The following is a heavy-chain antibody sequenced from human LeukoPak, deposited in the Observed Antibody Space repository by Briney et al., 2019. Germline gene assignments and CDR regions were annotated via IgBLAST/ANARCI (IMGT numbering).Heavy chain of an antibody. V-gene: IGHV4-61*02. Sequence: SQTLSLTCTVSGGSISSGSYYWSWIRQPAGKGLEWIGRIYTSGSTNYNPSLNSRVTISVDTSKNQFSLKLSSVTAADTAVYYCAREIAVAGLDYWGQGTLVTVSS. CDR2: IYTSGST. D-gene: IGHD6-19*01. CDR1: GGSISSGSYY. CDR3: AREIAVAGLDY. J-gene: IGHJ4*02.